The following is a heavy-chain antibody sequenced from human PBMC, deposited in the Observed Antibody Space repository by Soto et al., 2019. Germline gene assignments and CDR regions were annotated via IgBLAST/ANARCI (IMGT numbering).Heavy chain of an antibody. D-gene: IGHD3-9*01. V-gene: IGHV3-23*01. CDR3: AKVLEYYDILTGPIDY. CDR1: GFTFSSYA. Sequence: GGSLRLSCAASGFTFSSYAMSWVRQAPGKGLEWVSAISGSGGSTYYADSVKGRFTISRDNSKNTLYLQMNSLRAEDTAVYYCAKVLEYYDILTGPIDYWGQGTLVTVSS. CDR2: ISGSGGST. J-gene: IGHJ4*02.